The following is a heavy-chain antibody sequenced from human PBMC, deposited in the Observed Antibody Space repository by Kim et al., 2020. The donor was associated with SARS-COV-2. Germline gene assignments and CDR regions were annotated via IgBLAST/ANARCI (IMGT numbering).Heavy chain of an antibody. CDR2: GGST. Sequence: GGSTYYADSVKGRFTISRDNPKNTLYLQMSSLRAEDMAVYYCVKNWNSDHWGQGTLVTVSS. V-gene: IGHV3-64D*06. CDR3: VKNWNSDH. J-gene: IGHJ5*02. D-gene: IGHD1-7*01.